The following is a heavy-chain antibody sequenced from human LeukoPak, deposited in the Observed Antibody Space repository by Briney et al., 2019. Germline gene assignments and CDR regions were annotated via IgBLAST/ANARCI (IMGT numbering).Heavy chain of an antibody. J-gene: IGHJ4*02. D-gene: IGHD3-22*01. CDR2: IWYDGSNK. V-gene: IGHV3-33*01. CDR3: ARDGGYYYDSSGPIDY. Sequence: GGSLRLSCAASRFTFSSCGMHWVRQAPGKGLEWVAVIWYDGSNKYYADSVRGRFTISRDNSKNTLYLQMNSLRAEDTAVYYCARDGGYYYDSSGPIDYWGQGTLVTVSS. CDR1: RFTFSSCG.